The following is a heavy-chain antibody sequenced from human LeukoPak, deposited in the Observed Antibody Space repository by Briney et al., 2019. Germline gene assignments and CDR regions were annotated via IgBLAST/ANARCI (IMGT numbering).Heavy chain of an antibody. D-gene: IGHD2-2*01. J-gene: IGHJ4*02. CDR1: GFTFDDYT. Sequence: PGGSLRLSCAASGFTFDDYTMHWVRQAPGKGLEWVSLISWDGGSTYYADSVKGRFTISRDNSKNSLYLQMNSLRTEDTALYYCAKENLFAVIPAAIIDYWGQGTLVSVSS. CDR2: ISWDGGST. CDR3: AKENLFAVIPAAIIDY. V-gene: IGHV3-43*01.